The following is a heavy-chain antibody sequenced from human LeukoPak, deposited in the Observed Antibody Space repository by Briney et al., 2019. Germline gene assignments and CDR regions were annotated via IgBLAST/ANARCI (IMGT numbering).Heavy chain of an antibody. CDR3: ARPVGASSGFYGFDY. D-gene: IGHD3-22*01. J-gene: IGHJ4*02. V-gene: IGHV5-51*01. CDR2: IYPGDSDT. Sequence: GESLKISCKGSGYSFTSYWIAWVRQMPGKGLEWMGIIYPGDSDTRYSPSFQGQVTISVDKSISTAYLQWSSLKASDTAMYYCARPVGASSGFYGFDYWGQGTLVTVSS. CDR1: GYSFTSYW.